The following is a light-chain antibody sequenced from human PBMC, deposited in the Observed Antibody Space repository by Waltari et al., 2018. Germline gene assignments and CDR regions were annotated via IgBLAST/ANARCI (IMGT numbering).Light chain of an antibody. CDR3: QQYDGSVVT. Sequence: EVVLTASPGTLALSPGDRVPLSCRARQYIPGSWMAWYHQKPGQAPRLLIYAASTRAPGVPDRFSGSGSGTDFTLTISRLEPEDSALYYCQQYDGSVVTFGGGTKLEIK. V-gene: IGKV3-20*01. J-gene: IGKJ4*01. CDR1: QYIPGSW. CDR2: AAS.